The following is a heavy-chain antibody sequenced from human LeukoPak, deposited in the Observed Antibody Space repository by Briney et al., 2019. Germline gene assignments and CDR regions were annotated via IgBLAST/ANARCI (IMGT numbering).Heavy chain of an antibody. Sequence: GSSVKVSCKASGGTFSSYAISWVRQAPGQGLEWMGRIIPILGIANYAQKFQGRVTITADKSTSTAYTELSSLRSEDTAVYYCARVEGATKFDYWGQGTLVTVSS. D-gene: IGHD1-26*01. CDR3: ARVEGATKFDY. J-gene: IGHJ4*02. CDR2: IIPILGIA. V-gene: IGHV1-69*04. CDR1: GGTFSSYA.